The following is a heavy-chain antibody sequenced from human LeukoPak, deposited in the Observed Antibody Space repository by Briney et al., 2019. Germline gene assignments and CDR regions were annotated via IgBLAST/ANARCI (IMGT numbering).Heavy chain of an antibody. CDR3: ARAGQLDPYYYYYYYMDV. CDR2: ISSNGGST. Sequence: GGSLRLSCEASGFAFSSYWMHWVRQAPGKGLEYVSAISSNGGSTYYANSVKGRFTISRDNSKNTLYLQMGSLRAEDMAVYYCARAGQLDPYYYYYYYMDVWGKGTTVTVSS. J-gene: IGHJ6*03. CDR1: GFAFSSYW. V-gene: IGHV3-64*01. D-gene: IGHD6-13*01.